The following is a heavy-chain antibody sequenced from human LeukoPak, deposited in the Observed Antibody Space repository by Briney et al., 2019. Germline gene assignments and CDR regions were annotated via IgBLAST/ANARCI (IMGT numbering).Heavy chain of an antibody. CDR3: ARLRGESNWNDGLEYYYYYMDV. CDR1: GRSISSSSYY. D-gene: IGHD1-1*01. Sequence: SETLSLTCTVPGRSISSSSYYWGWIRQPPGRGLEWIGSIYYSGSTYYNPSLKSRVTISVDTSKNQFSLKLSSVTAADTAMYYCARLRGESNWNDGLEYYYYYMDVWGKGTTVTVSS. V-gene: IGHV4-39*01. CDR2: IYYSGST. J-gene: IGHJ6*03.